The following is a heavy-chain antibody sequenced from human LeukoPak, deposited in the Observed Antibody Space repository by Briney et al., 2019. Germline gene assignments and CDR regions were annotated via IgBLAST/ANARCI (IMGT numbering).Heavy chain of an antibody. CDR2: ISSSTTYI. J-gene: IGHJ4*02. V-gene: IGHV3-21*01. D-gene: IGHD5-18*01. CDR3: ARAQGGYSYGGNFGY. Sequence: GGSLRLSCAASGFTFSTYTMNWVRQAPGKGLEWVSSISSSTTYIYYADSLRGRFTISRDNAKNSLYLQMNSLRDEDTAVYYCARAQGGYSYGGNFGYWGQGTLVTASS. CDR1: GFTFSTYT.